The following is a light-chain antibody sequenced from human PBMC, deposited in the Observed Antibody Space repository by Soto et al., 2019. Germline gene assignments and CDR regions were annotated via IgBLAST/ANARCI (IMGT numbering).Light chain of an antibody. Sequence: EMVMTQSPATLSLSPGERATLSCRASQSVSRNLAWYQHKPGQAPRLLLYGASIRATGIPARISGSGSGTELTLTISSLQSEDFAVYCCQQYNKWPLVTFGQGTRLEIK. J-gene: IGKJ5*01. CDR2: GAS. CDR3: QQYNKWPLVT. CDR1: QSVSRN. V-gene: IGKV3-15*01.